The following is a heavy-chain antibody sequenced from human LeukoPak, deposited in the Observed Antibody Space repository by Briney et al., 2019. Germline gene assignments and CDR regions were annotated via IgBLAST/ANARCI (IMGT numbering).Heavy chain of an antibody. D-gene: IGHD4-17*01. Sequence: GSLRLSCAASGFPFISYEMNWVRKAPGKGLEWVSYITTSGRTIYYADSVKGRFTISRDNAKNSLYLQMNSLRAEDTAVYYCARGEDYGTNSFDYWGQGTLVTVSS. CDR2: ITTSGRTI. CDR3: ARGEDYGTNSFDY. V-gene: IGHV3-48*03. J-gene: IGHJ4*02. CDR1: GFPFISYE.